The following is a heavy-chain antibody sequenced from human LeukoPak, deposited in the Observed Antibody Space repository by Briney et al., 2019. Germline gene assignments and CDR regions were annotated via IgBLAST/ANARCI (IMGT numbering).Heavy chain of an antibody. CDR2: ISGSGGST. Sequence: AGSLRLSCAASGFSFSSYAMSWVRQPPGKGLEWVSAISGSGGSTYYADSVKSRFTISRDNSKNALYLQLNSLRAEDTAVYYCAKDSVNYDILTGYQNWYFDLWGRGTLVTVSS. J-gene: IGHJ2*01. V-gene: IGHV3-23*01. CDR3: AKDSVNYDILTGYQNWYFDL. D-gene: IGHD3-9*01. CDR1: GFSFSSYA.